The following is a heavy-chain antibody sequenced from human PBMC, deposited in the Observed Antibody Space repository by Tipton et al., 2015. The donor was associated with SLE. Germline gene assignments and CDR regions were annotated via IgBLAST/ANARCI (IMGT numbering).Heavy chain of an antibody. D-gene: IGHD3-22*01. CDR1: GGSISSGTYY. V-gene: IGHV4-61*02. CDR2: IFTRGST. J-gene: IGHJ4*02. Sequence: TLSLTCTVSGGSISSGTYYWSWIRQPAGKGLEWIGRIFTRGSTNENLSLKSRVTISLDTSKNQFSLKLSSVTAADTAVYYCARTLPDSSGLAFDHWGQGTLVTVSS. CDR3: ARTLPDSSGLAFDH.